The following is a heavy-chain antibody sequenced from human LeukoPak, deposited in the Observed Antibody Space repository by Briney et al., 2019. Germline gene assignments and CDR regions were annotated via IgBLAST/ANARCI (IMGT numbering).Heavy chain of an antibody. Sequence: GESLRLSCAASGITVRSNYMSWVRQAPGRGLEWVSVVFSGGGTYYADSVKGRFSVSRDNSQNTVFLHMSSLRADDTALYYCSKDPNGDYVGAFDMWGPGTMVTVSS. CDR2: VFSGGGT. V-gene: IGHV3-53*01. CDR1: GITVRSNY. J-gene: IGHJ3*02. CDR3: SKDPNGDYVGAFDM. D-gene: IGHD4-17*01.